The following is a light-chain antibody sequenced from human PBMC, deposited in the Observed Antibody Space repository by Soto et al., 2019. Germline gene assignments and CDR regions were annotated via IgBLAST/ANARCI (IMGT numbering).Light chain of an antibody. V-gene: IGLV2-8*01. CDR2: EVT. Sequence: QSALTQPPSASGSPGQSVTISCTGSSSDVGGYNYVCWYQQHPGKAPKLIIYEVTKRPSGVPDRVSGSKSGNTASLTVSGLQAEDEADYYCTSHAGSSVVFGGGTKLTVL. CDR1: SSDVGGYNY. J-gene: IGLJ2*01. CDR3: TSHAGSSVV.